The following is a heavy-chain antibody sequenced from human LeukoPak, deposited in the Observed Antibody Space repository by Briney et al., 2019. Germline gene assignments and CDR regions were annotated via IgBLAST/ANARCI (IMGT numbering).Heavy chain of an antibody. Sequence: GGSLRLSCAASGFTFSDYEMNWVRQAPGKGLEWVSFISSRGSTKYYADSVKGRFNISRDNSKNTLFLEMKSLKVDDTAIYYCAKGVRRWLQSGGLKFYYYMDVWGKGTTVTISS. CDR2: ISSRGSTK. CDR3: AKGVRRWLQSGGLKFYYYMDV. CDR1: GFTFSDYE. J-gene: IGHJ6*03. V-gene: IGHV3-48*03. D-gene: IGHD5-24*01.